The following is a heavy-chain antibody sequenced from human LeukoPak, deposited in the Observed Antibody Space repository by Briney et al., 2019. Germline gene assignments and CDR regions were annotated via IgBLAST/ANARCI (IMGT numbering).Heavy chain of an antibody. Sequence: GGSLRLSWAASGFTFSSYWMSWVRQAPEKGLEWVANIKQDGSEKYYVDSVKGRFTISRDNAKNSLYLQMNSLRAEDTAVYYCARIPEYSSSWFFDYWGQGTLVTVSS. CDR3: ARIPEYSSSWFFDY. D-gene: IGHD6-13*01. CDR1: GFTFSSYW. CDR2: IKQDGSEK. V-gene: IGHV3-7*01. J-gene: IGHJ4*02.